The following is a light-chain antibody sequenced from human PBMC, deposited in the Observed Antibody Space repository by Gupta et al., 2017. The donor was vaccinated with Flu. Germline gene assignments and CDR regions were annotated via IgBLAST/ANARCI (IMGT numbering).Light chain of an antibody. CDR2: GAF. CDR3: QQIYSAPQT. Sequence: DIQMTQSPSSLSASEGDRVIITCRASQSISSYLNWYQQMPGKAPKLLIYGAFNLQSGVPSRFSGSGSGTEFTLTISDLQPEDFASYYCQQIYSAPQTFGQGTNLEIK. CDR1: QSISSY. J-gene: IGKJ2*01. V-gene: IGKV1-39*01.